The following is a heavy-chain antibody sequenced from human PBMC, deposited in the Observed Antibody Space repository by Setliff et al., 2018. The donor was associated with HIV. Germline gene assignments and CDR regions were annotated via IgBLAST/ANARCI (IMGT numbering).Heavy chain of an antibody. V-gene: IGHV4-4*07. Sequence: LSLTCTVSGDSIGYYYGSWIRQPAGRGLEWMGRIHTSGSTNYNPSLTSRVTLSVDTSKNQFFLKLTSLSAADTAVYYCARDRIEVVVDGPHDVFDVWGRGATVTVSS. D-gene: IGHD2-15*01. CDR2: IHTSGST. J-gene: IGHJ3*01. CDR3: ARDRIEVVVDGPHDVFDV. CDR1: GDSIGYYY.